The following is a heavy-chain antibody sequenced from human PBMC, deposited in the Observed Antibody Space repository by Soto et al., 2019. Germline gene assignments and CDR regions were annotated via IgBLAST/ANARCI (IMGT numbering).Heavy chain of an antibody. CDR3: AKVPQRRKFERPSYYFDY. D-gene: IGHD1-1*01. J-gene: IGHJ4*02. CDR2: ISGSGGST. CDR1: GFTFSSYA. V-gene: IGHV3-23*01. Sequence: WSLRLSCAASGFTFSSYAMSWVRQAPGKGLEWVSAISGSGGSTYYADSVKGRFTISRDNSKNTLYLQMNSLRAEDTAVYYCAKVPQRRKFERPSYYFDYWGQGTLVTVSS.